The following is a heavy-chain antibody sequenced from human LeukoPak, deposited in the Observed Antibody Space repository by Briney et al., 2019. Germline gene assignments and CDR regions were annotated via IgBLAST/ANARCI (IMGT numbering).Heavy chain of an antibody. CDR3: ARGGSSSWYAFRVWYNWFDP. D-gene: IGHD6-13*01. Sequence: SETLPLTCTVSGYSISSGYYWGWIRQPPGKGLEWIGSIYHSGSTYYNPSLKSRVTISVDTSKNQFSLKLSSVTAADTAVYYCARGGSSSWYAFRVWYNWFDPWGQGTLVTVSS. V-gene: IGHV4-38-2*02. CDR1: GYSISSGYY. J-gene: IGHJ5*02. CDR2: IYHSGST.